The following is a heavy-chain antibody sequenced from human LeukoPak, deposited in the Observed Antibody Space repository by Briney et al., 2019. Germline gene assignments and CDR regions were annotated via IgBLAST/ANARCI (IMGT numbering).Heavy chain of an antibody. D-gene: IGHD2-15*01. J-gene: IGHJ6*02. V-gene: IGHV3-23*01. CDR3: AKEGCSGGSCYPLGYYGMDV. CDR2: ISGSGGST. Sequence: GGSLRLSCAASGFTFSSYAMSWVRQAPGKGLEWVSAISGSGGSTYYADSVKGRFTISRDNSKNTLYLQMNSLRAEDTAVYYCAKEGCSGGSCYPLGYYGMDVWGQGTAVTVSS. CDR1: GFTFSSYA.